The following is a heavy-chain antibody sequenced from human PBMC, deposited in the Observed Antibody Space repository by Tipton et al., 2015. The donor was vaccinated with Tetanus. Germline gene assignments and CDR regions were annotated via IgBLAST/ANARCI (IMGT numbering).Heavy chain of an antibody. D-gene: IGHD6-19*01. CDR2: IGDTEFVT. J-gene: IGHJ2*01. V-gene: IGHV3-23*01. CDR3: AKDLRGPEAGTWYFDL. Sequence: GSLRLSCEASGFTFSSYPMHWVRQAPGKGLEWVSAIGDTEFVTYYADSLKGRFTISRDNSKNTLSLQMISLRAEDTAIYYCAKDLRGPEAGTWYFDLWGRGTLVTVSS. CDR1: GFTFSSYP.